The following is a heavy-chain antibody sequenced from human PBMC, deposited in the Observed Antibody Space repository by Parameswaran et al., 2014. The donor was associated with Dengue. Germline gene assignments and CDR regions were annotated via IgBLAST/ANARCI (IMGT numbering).Heavy chain of an antibody. CDR3: ARGVTGTTDDY. J-gene: IGHJ4*02. V-gene: IGHV4-34*01. Sequence: RWIRQPPGKGLEWIGEINHSGSTNYNPSLKSRVTISVDTSKNQFSLKLSSVTAADTAVYYCARGVTGTTDDYWGQGTLVTVSS. D-gene: IGHD1-7*01. CDR2: INHSGST.